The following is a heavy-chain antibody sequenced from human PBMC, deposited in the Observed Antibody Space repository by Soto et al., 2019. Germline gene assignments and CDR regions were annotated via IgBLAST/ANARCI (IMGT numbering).Heavy chain of an antibody. CDR1: GYIFVNYG. CDR2: ISAYTGDT. D-gene: IGHD3-16*01. V-gene: IGHV1-18*01. J-gene: IGHJ6*02. Sequence: QVQLVQSGDEMKKPGASVRVSCKASGYIFVNYGIAWVRQAPGQGLEWMGWISAYTGDTHYASKVQGRLTMTTDTSTSTAYMDLGSLTSDDTAVYYCAMVYNYVTPTPQDVWGQGTTVTVSS. CDR3: AMVYNYVTPTPQDV.